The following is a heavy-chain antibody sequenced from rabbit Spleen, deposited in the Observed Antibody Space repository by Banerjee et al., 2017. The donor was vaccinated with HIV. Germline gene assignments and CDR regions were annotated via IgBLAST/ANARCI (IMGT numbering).Heavy chain of an antibody. V-gene: IGHV1S7*01. J-gene: IGHJ4*01. CDR2: IYPDYDVT. CDR1: GIDFSSVG. Sequence: QLVESGGGLVTLGGSLKLSCKSSGIDFSSVGIVWVRQAPGKGLEWIAYIYPDYDVTDSANWVNGRFTISLDNAQNTVFLQLTSLTAADTATYFCARAYASASGYPYYFTLWGPGTLVTVS. CDR3: ARAYASASGYPYYFTL. D-gene: IGHD1-1*01.